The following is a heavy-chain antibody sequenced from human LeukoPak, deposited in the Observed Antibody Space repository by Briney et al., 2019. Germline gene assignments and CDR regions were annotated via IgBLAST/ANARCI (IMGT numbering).Heavy chain of an antibody. V-gene: IGHV3-23*01. D-gene: IGHD1-20*01. Sequence: QTGGSLRLSCAASEFTYGVNWVRQAPGKGLECVSAISSSGSNTYYADSVKGRFTISRDNSKNTLYLQMNSLRAEDTAVYYCARRRYNWNAIDYWGQGTLVTVSS. CDR2: ISSSGSNT. CDR3: ARRRYNWNAIDY. J-gene: IGHJ4*02. CDR1: EFTYG.